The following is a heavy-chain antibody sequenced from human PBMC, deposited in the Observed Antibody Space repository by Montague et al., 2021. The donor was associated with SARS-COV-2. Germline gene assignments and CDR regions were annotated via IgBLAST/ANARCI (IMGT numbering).Heavy chain of an antibody. J-gene: IGHJ4*02. CDR1: GGSISSSSYY. D-gene: IGHD3-3*01. CDR3: ARKASRGITIFGVVTASYYFDY. CDR2: IYYSGST. V-gene: IGHV4-39*01. Sequence: SETLSPTCTVSGGSISSSSYYWGWIRQPPGKGLEWIGSIYYSGSTYYNPSLKSRVTISVDTSKNQFSLKLSSMTAADTAVYYCARKASRGITIFGVVTASYYFDYWGQGTLVTASS.